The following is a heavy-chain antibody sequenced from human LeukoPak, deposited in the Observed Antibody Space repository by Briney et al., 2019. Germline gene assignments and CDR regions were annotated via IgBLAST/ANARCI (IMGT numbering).Heavy chain of an antibody. J-gene: IGHJ4*02. D-gene: IGHD4-17*01. Sequence: SGGSLRLSCAASGFRFSNYDMHWVRQAPDKGLEWVAVIWYDGSNKYYADSVKGRFTISRDNSKNTLYLQMNSLRVEDTAVYYCARGDPTVTTKQNFDYWGQGTLVTVSS. V-gene: IGHV3-33*01. CDR3: ARGDPTVTTKQNFDY. CDR1: GFRFSNYD. CDR2: IWYDGSNK.